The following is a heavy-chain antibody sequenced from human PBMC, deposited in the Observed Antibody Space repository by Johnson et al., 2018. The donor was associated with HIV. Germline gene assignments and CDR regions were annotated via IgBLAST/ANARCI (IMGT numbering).Heavy chain of an antibody. J-gene: IGHJ3*02. V-gene: IGHV3-15*01. CDR2: ITSKTDGGTT. CDR3: TTEKHAPRAFDI. D-gene: IGHD2-2*01. CDR1: GFTFSNAW. Sequence: EVQLVESGGGLVKPGGSLRLSCAASGFTFSNAWMSWVRQAPGKGLEWVGCITSKTDGGTTDYAAPVKGRFTISRDDSKNTLYLQMNSLKTEDTAVYYCTTEKHAPRAFDIWGQGTMVTVSS.